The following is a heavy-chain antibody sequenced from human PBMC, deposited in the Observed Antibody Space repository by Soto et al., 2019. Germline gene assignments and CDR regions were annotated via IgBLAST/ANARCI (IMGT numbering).Heavy chain of an antibody. J-gene: IGHJ4*02. Sequence: QVQLVQSGAEVKKPGASVKVSCKTSGYTFINYGITWVRQAPGQGLEWMGWISGKNGYTKYAQKFQGRVTMTTDTPTSTAFMELRSLRYDDTAVYYCAKSSVAGSSFFDYWGQGSQVTVSS. CDR1: GYTFINYG. D-gene: IGHD6-19*01. CDR2: ISGKNGYT. V-gene: IGHV1-18*01. CDR3: AKSSVAGSSFFDY.